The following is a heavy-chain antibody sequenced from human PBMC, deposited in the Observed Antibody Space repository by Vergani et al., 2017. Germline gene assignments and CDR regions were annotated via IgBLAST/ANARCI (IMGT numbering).Heavy chain of an antibody. D-gene: IGHD6-13*01. J-gene: IGHJ5*02. Sequence: QVQLVQSGAEVKKPGSSVKVSCKASGGTFSSYTISWVRQAPGQGLEWMGRIIPILGIANYAQKFQGRVTITADKSTSTAYMELSSLRSEDTAVYYCARLIVAAPKNWFDPWGQGTLVTVSS. V-gene: IGHV1-69*02. CDR3: ARLIVAAPKNWFDP. CDR2: IIPILGIA. CDR1: GGTFSSYT.